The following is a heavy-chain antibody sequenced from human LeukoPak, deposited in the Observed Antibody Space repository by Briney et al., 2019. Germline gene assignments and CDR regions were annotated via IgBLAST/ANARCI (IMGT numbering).Heavy chain of an antibody. CDR1: GFTFSTYG. CDR3: AAYSSYERISYH. D-gene: IGHD5-12*01. J-gene: IGHJ5*02. Sequence: GGSLRLSCAASGFTFSTYGMSWVRQAPGKGLEWVSYISGSGSAIYYTDSVKGRFTISRDNAEKSVYLQMNGLRAEDTAVYYCAAYSSYERISYHSGEGTLVTVSS. CDR2: ISGSGSAI. V-gene: IGHV3-48*01.